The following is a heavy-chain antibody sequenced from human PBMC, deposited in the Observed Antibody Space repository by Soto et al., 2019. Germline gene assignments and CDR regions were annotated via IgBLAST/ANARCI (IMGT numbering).Heavy chain of an antibody. V-gene: IGHV3-30*18. Sequence: QVQLVESGGGVVQPGRSLRLSCAASGFTFSSYGMHWVRQAPGKGLEWVAVISYDGSNKYYADSVKGRFTISRDNSKNTLYLQMNSLRAEDTAVYYCAKPLSSVYYYYGMDVWGQGTTVTVSS. CDR2: ISYDGSNK. J-gene: IGHJ6*02. D-gene: IGHD2-2*01. CDR3: AKPLSSVYYYYGMDV. CDR1: GFTFSSYG.